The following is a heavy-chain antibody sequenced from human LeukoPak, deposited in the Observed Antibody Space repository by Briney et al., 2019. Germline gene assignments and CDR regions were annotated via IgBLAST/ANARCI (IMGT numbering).Heavy chain of an antibody. CDR2: IIPIFGIA. J-gene: IGHJ5*02. CDR3: ARDRDYYDSSGYYPGNWFDP. CDR1: GGTFSSYA. Sequence: SVKVSCKASGGTFSSYAISWVRQAPGQGLEWMGRIIPIFGIANYAQKFQGRATITADKSTSTAYMELSSLRSEDTAVYYCARDRDYYDSSGYYPGNWFDPWGQGTLVTVSS. D-gene: IGHD3-22*01. V-gene: IGHV1-69*04.